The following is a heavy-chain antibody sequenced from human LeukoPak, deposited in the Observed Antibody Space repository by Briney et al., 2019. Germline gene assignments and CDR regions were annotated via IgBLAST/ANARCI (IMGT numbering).Heavy chain of an antibody. CDR2: ISYDGSNK. J-gene: IGHJ6*02. CDR1: GFTFSSYG. CDR3: ARGVHCSSTSCPSTRYYYGMDV. Sequence: GGSLRLSCAASGFTFSSYGMHWVRQAPGKGLEWVAVISYDGSNKYYADSVKGRFTISRDNSKNTLYLQMNSLRAEDTAVYYCARGVHCSSTSCPSTRYYYGMDVWGQGTTVTVSS. D-gene: IGHD2-2*01. V-gene: IGHV3-30*03.